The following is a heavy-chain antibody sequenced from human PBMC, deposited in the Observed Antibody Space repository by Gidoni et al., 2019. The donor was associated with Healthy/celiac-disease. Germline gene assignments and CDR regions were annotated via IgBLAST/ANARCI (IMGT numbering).Heavy chain of an antibody. Sequence: QVQLVQSGAEVKKPGASVKVSCKASGYTFTSYYMHWVRQAPGQGLEWMGIINPSGGSTSYAQKFQGRVTMTRDTSTSTVYMELSSLRSEDTAVYYCARAPNFYDSKNYGMDVWGQGTTVTVSS. CDR3: ARAPNFYDSKNYGMDV. CDR1: GYTFTSYY. D-gene: IGHD3-22*01. J-gene: IGHJ6*02. CDR2: INPSGGST. V-gene: IGHV1-46*01.